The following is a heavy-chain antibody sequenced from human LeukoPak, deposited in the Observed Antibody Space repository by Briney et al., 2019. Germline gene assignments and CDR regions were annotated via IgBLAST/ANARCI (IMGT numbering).Heavy chain of an antibody. D-gene: IGHD3-10*02. Sequence: GGSLRLSCAASGFTFSSYSMNWVSQAPGKGLEWVSSISSSSSYIYYADSVKGRFTISRDNAKHSLYLQMNSLRAEDTAVYYCAELGITMIGGVWGKGTTVTISS. CDR3: AELGITMIGGV. CDR1: GFTFSSYS. J-gene: IGHJ6*04. V-gene: IGHV3-21*01. CDR2: ISSSSSYI.